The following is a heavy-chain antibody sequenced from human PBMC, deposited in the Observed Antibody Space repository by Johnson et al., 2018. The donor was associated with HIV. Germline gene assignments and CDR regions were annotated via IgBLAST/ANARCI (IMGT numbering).Heavy chain of an antibody. Sequence: QLVESGGGLVQPGGSLRLSCTASGFTFSNYAMTWVRQAPGKGLEWVSSIGASAYSTYSADSVKGRFTISRDNSKNTLYLQMNSLRVEDTAVYYCAKGGPTTWDTLDIWGQGTMVTVSS. CDR2: IGASAYST. CDR3: AKGGPTTWDTLDI. D-gene: IGHD1-26*01. V-gene: IGHV3-23*04. CDR1: GFTFSNYA. J-gene: IGHJ3*02.